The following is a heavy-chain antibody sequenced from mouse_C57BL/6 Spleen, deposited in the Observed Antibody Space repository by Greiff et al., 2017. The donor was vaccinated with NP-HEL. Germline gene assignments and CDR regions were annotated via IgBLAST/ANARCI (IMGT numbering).Heavy chain of an antibody. CDR2: IDPETGGT. CDR1: GYTFTDYE. CDR3: TQLGQGFYAMDY. J-gene: IGHJ4*01. D-gene: IGHD4-1*02. Sequence: QVQLQQSGAGLVRPGASVTLSCKASGYTFTDYEMHWVKQTPVHGLEWIGAIDPETGGTAYNQKFKGKAILTADKSSSTAYMELRSLTSEDSAVYYCTQLGQGFYAMDYWGQGTSVTVSS. V-gene: IGHV1-15*01.